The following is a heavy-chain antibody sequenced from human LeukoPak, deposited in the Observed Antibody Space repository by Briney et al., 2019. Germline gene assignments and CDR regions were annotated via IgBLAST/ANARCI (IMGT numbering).Heavy chain of an antibody. Sequence: SETLSLTCSVSGGSITHYYWSWIRQPPGKALEWIGYIYYSGSTNYNPSLKSRVTISLDTSKNYFSLKLSSVTAADTAVYYCARDTGYSYGHDAFDIWGQGTMVTVSS. CDR3: ARDTGYSYGHDAFDI. V-gene: IGHV4-59*01. J-gene: IGHJ3*02. CDR2: IYYSGST. CDR1: GGSITHYY. D-gene: IGHD5-18*01.